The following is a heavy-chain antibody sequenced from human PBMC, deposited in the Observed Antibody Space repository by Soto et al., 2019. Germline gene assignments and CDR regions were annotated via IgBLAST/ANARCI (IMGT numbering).Heavy chain of an antibody. CDR3: AAAATSSWYYYMDV. J-gene: IGHJ6*03. CDR1: GYTFTSYD. CDR2: MNPNSGNT. D-gene: IGHD2-15*01. V-gene: IGHV1-8*01. Sequence: ASVKVSCKASGYTFTSYDINWVRQATGQGLEWMGWMNPNSGNTGYAQKFQGRVTTTRNTSISTAYMELSSLRSEDTAVYYCAAAATSSWYYYMDVWGKGTTVTVSS.